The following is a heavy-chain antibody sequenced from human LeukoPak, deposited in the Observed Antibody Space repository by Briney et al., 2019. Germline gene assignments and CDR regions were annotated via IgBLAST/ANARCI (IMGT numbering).Heavy chain of an antibody. J-gene: IGHJ4*02. D-gene: IGHD3-10*01. CDR1: EFTFSSFA. CDR3: AKARGVNMVRGISKIGGVFDY. V-gene: IGHV3-23*01. CDR2: ISGSGGST. Sequence: GGSLRLSCAASEFTFSSFAMSWVRQAPGKGLEWVSVISGSGGSTYYADSVKGRFTISRDNSKNMLYLQMNSLRAEDTAVYYCAKARGVNMVRGISKIGGVFDYWGQGTLVTVSS.